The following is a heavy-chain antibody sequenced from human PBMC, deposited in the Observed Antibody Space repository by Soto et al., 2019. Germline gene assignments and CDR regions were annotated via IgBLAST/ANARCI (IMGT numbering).Heavy chain of an antibody. D-gene: IGHD6-13*01. CDR3: AKEERYSSSWHYYYYGMDV. V-gene: IGHV3-30*18. Sequence: GSLRLSCAASGFTFSSYGMHWVRQAPGKGLEWVAVISYDGSNKYYADSVKGRFTISRDNSKNTLYLQMNSLRAEDTAVYYCAKEERYSSSWHYYYYGMDVWGQGTTVTVSS. CDR2: ISYDGSNK. J-gene: IGHJ6*02. CDR1: GFTFSSYG.